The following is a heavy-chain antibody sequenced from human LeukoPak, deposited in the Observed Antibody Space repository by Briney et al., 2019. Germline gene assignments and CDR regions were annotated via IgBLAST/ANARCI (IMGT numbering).Heavy chain of an antibody. J-gene: IGHJ4*02. V-gene: IGHV3-23*01. D-gene: IGHD5-24*01. CDR1: GFTFNTYA. Sequence: GGSLRLSCAASGFTFNTYAMTWVRQAPGKGLEWVSAIGSRADTTDYADSVKGRFTISRDNSKNMLYLQMNGLRAEDTAVYYCVKRDRGTFDYWGRGTLVTVSS. CDR3: VKRDRGTFDY. CDR2: IGSRADTT.